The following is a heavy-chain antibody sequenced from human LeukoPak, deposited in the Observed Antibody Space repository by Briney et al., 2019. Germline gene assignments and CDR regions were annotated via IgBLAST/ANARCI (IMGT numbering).Heavy chain of an antibody. D-gene: IGHD1-26*01. CDR1: GGSISSYY. CDR2: IYTSGST. J-gene: IGHJ4*02. Sequence: SETLPLTCTVSGGSISSYYWSWIRQPAGKGLEWIGRIYTSGSTNYNPSLKSRVTMSVDTSKNLFSLKLSSVTAADTAVFYCARENSGSYREFDYWGQGTLVTVSS. CDR3: ARENSGSYREFDY. V-gene: IGHV4-4*07.